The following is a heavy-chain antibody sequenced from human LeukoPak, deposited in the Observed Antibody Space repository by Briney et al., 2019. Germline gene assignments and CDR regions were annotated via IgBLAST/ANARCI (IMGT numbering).Heavy chain of an antibody. CDR1: GFTFSSYA. D-gene: IGHD6-13*01. Sequence: GGSLRLSCAASGFTFSSYAMSWVRQAPGKGLEWVSVISGSGGITYYADSVKGRFTISRDNSKNTLYLQMNSLRAEDTAVYYCAKDRDRSSWYGWDFDYWGQGTLVTVSA. V-gene: IGHV3-23*01. CDR2: ISGSGGIT. J-gene: IGHJ4*02. CDR3: AKDRDRSSWYGWDFDY.